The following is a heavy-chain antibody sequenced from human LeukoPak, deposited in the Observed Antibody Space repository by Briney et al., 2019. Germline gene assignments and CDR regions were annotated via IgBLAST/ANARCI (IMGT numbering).Heavy chain of an antibody. CDR2: IYYTGTT. V-gene: IGHV4-59*11. Sequence: SETLSLTCTVSGGSITGHYWSWIRQPPGKGLEWIGYIYYTGTTKYNPSLENRVTISVDTSNNQFSLKLRSVTAADTAVYYCARHYGPWGQGTLVTVSS. D-gene: IGHD3-16*01. CDR1: GGSITGHY. J-gene: IGHJ5*02. CDR3: ARHYGP.